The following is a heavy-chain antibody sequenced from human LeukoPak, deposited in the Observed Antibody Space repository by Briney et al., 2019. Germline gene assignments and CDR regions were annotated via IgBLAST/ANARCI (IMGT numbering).Heavy chain of an antibody. CDR1: GFTVSSNY. CDR3: ARDSNSGSYYLVY. J-gene: IGHJ4*02. V-gene: IGHV3-53*05. Sequence: GGSLRLSCAASGFTVSSNYMSWVRQAPGKGLEWVSVIYSGGSTYYADSVKGRFTISRDNSKNTLYLQMNSLRAEDTAVYYCARDSNSGSYYLVYWGQVTLVTVSS. CDR2: IYSGGST. D-gene: IGHD1-26*01.